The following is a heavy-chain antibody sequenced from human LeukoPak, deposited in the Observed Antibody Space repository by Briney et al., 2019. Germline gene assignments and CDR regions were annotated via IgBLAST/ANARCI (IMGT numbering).Heavy chain of an antibody. V-gene: IGHV4-39*07. CDR3: ARGRQDSSSWSYYFDY. Sequence: SETLSLTCTVSGGSISSRSYYWGWIRQPPGKGLEWIVEINHSGSTNYNPSLKSRVTISVDTSKNQFSLKLSSVTAADTAVYYCARGRQDSSSWSYYFDYWGQGTLVTVSS. CDR2: INHSGST. CDR1: GGSISSRSYY. D-gene: IGHD6-13*01. J-gene: IGHJ4*02.